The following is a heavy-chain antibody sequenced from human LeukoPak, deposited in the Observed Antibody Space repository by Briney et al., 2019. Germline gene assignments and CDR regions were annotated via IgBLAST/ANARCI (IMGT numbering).Heavy chain of an antibody. D-gene: IGHD1-26*01. J-gene: IGHJ4*02. V-gene: IGHV3-73*01. CDR2: IRSEANNYAP. CDR1: GFTFSDSA. Sequence: GGSLRLSCAASGFTFSDSAMHWVRQASGKGLEWVGRIRSEANNYAPAYAASVKGRFTISRDDSKNTAYLQMNSLKTEDTAMYYCTTWDGGYWGQGTLVTVSS. CDR3: TTWDGGY.